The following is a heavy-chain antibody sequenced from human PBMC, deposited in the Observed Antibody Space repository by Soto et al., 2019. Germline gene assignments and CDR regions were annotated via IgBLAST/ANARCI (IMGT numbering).Heavy chain of an antibody. J-gene: IGHJ5*02. CDR1: GGSISSSNW. V-gene: IGHV4-4*02. CDR3: ARNPRRITIFGVVTTNWFDP. Sequence: PSETLSLTCAVSGGSISSSNWRSWVRQPPGKGLEWIGEIYHSGSTNYNPSLKSRVTISVDKSKNQFSLKLSSVTATDTAVYYCARNPRRITIFGVVTTNWFDPWGQGTLVTVSS. D-gene: IGHD3-3*01. CDR2: IYHSGST.